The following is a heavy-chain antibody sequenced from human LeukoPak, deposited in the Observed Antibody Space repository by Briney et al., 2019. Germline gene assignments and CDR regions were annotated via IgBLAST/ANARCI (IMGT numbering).Heavy chain of an antibody. Sequence: GGSLRLSCAASGFTFSSYWMNWVRQAPGKGLEWVASIKQDGSEKYYVDPVRGRFTISRDNAKNSLYLQMNSLRAEDTAVYYCARGWEARGFDYWGQGTLVTVSS. CDR3: ARGWEARGFDY. D-gene: IGHD1-26*01. CDR2: IKQDGSEK. J-gene: IGHJ4*02. V-gene: IGHV3-7*01. CDR1: GFTFSSYW.